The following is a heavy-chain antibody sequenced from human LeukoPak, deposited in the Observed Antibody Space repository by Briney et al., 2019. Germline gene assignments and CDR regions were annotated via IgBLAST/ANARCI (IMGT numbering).Heavy chain of an antibody. CDR3: ARAPPYDFWSLYNWFDP. CDR2: INHSGST. CDR1: GGSFSGYY. D-gene: IGHD3-3*01. V-gene: IGHV4-34*01. J-gene: IGHJ5*02. Sequence: SETLSLTCAVYGGSFSGYYWSWIRQPPGKGLEWSGEINHSGSTNYNPSLTSRVTISVDTSKNQFSLRLSSVTAADTAVYYCARAPPYDFWSLYNWFDPWGQGTLVTVSS.